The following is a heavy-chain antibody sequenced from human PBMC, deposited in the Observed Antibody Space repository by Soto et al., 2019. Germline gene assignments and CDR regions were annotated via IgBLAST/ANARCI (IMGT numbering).Heavy chain of an antibody. CDR1: GGSISSSSYY. CDR2: IYYSGNT. Sequence: SETLSLTCTVSGGSISSSSYYWSWIRQYPGKGLEWIGYIYYSGNTYYNPSLKSRTTLSVDTSKNQFSLELSSVTAADTAVYYCASFGQLVQSFDYWGQGTLVTVS. V-gene: IGHV4-31*03. D-gene: IGHD6-6*01. CDR3: ASFGQLVQSFDY. J-gene: IGHJ4*02.